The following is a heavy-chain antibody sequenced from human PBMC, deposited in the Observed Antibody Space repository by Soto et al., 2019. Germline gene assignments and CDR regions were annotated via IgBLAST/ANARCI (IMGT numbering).Heavy chain of an antibody. J-gene: IGHJ4*02. CDR1: GGSISSSSYY. CDR2: IYYSGNT. CDR3: ARFTTLTPFDY. Sequence: QLQLQESGPGLVKPSETLSLTCTVSGGSISSSSYYWGWIRQPPGKGLEWIGSIYYSGNTYYNPSLKCRVTVSVDTSKNQFSLKLSSVTAADTAVYYCARFTTLTPFDYWGQGTLVTVSS. V-gene: IGHV4-39*01. D-gene: IGHD1-1*01.